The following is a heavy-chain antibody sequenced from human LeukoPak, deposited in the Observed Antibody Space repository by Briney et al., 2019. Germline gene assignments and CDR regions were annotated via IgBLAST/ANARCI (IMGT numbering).Heavy chain of an antibody. CDR1: GFTFSSYS. CDR3: ATGYYHDSSGFWYFDY. V-gene: IGHV3-23*01. CDR2: INGNGDST. Sequence: GGSLRLSCAASGFTFSSYSMNWVRQAPGKGLQWVSAINGNGDSTYHADPVKGRFTISRDNYRNTLVLQMSSLRVDDTAVYYCATGYYHDSSGFWYFDYWGQGALVTVSS. D-gene: IGHD3-22*01. J-gene: IGHJ4*02.